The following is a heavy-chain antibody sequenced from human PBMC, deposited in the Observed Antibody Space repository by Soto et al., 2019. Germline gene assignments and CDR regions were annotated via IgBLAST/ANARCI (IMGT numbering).Heavy chain of an antibody. CDR2: IFYSGST. J-gene: IGHJ4*02. CDR1: GGSISSYY. CDR3: ASAGPEMDY. V-gene: IGHV4-59*01. D-gene: IGHD3-10*01. Sequence: QVQLQESGPGLVKPSETLSLTCTVSGGSISSYYWSWIRQPPGKGLEWIGYIFYSGSTNYNPSLTGRVPISVDTSKNPSPLKLSSVPAADTAVYYGASAGPEMDYWGQGTLVTVSS.